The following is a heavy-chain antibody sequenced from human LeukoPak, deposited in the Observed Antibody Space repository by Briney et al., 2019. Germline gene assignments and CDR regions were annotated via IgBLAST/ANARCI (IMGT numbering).Heavy chain of an antibody. D-gene: IGHD3-3*01. Sequence: GGSLGLSCAASGFTFSSYWMSWVRQAPGKGLEWVANIKQDGSEKYYVDSVKGRFAISRDNAKNSLYLQMNSLRAEDTAVYYCARVYYDFWSGSDNWFDPWGQGTLVTVSS. CDR2: IKQDGSEK. CDR1: GFTFSSYW. CDR3: ARVYYDFWSGSDNWFDP. V-gene: IGHV3-7*01. J-gene: IGHJ5*02.